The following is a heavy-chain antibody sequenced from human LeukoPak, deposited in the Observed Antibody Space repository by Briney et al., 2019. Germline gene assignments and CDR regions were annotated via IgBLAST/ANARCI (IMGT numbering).Heavy chain of an antibody. CDR1: GFAFSSNW. V-gene: IGHV3-74*01. CDR2: INSGGSGT. Sequence: PGGSLRISCAASGFAFSSNWMHWVRQTPGKGLVWVSRINSGGSGTSYADSVEGRFTISRDNAKNTLYLQMNSLKGEDTAVYYCATSLGPLAEYWGRGTLVTVSS. CDR3: ATSLGPLAEY. J-gene: IGHJ4*02. D-gene: IGHD7-27*01.